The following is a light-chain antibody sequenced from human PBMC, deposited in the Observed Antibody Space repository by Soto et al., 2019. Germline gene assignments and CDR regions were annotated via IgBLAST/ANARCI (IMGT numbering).Light chain of an antibody. Sequence: QSALTQPPSVSGSPGQSVTISCTGTSSDVGSYNRVSWYQQPTGTAPKIMIYEVSNRPSGVPDRFSGSKSGNTASLTISGLQAEDEADYYSSSFTSSATLVFGGGTKVTVL. CDR1: SSDVGSYNR. J-gene: IGLJ2*01. CDR3: SSFTSSATLV. CDR2: EVS. V-gene: IGLV2-18*02.